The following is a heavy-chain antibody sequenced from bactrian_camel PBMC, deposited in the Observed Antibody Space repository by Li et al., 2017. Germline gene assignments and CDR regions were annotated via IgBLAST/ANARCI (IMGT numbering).Heavy chain of an antibody. J-gene: IGHJ4*01. CDR2: VNSVGSNT. CDR1: GFPFGSYA. Sequence: VQLVESGGGLVQAGGSLRLSCAASGFPFGSYAMSWVRQAPGKGLEWVSAVNSVGSNTYYADSVKGRFTISRDSAKNTLYLQMNSLKPEDTAMYYCAADNSARDCGALNAREYAYWGQGTQVTVS. V-gene: IGHV3S40*01. D-gene: IGHD2*01. CDR3: AADNSARDCGALNAREYAY.